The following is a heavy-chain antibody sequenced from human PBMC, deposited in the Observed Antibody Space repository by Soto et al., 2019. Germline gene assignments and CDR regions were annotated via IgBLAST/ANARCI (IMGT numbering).Heavy chain of an antibody. J-gene: IGHJ3*02. V-gene: IGHV4-59*08. CDR3: LRTVLEGSGDI. CDR1: GGSVSNYY. D-gene: IGHD3-10*01. Sequence: QVHLQESGPGLVKPSETLSLTCTVSGGSVSNYYWSWIRQPPGKGLEWIGYIYYTGRTSYNPSLTSRLTISVDTSKNQFSLKMYSMTAADTAVYYCLRTVLEGSGDIWGQGTLVTVSS. CDR2: IYYTGRT.